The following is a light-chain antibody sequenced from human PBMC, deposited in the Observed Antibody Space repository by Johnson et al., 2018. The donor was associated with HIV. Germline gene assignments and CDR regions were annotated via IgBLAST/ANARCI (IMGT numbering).Light chain of an antibody. Sequence: QSVLTQPPSVSAAPGQKVTISCSGSSSKIGNNYVSWYQQLPGTAPKLLIYENNKRPTGITDRFSGSKSGTSATLGITGLQSGDEANYYCGTWDSSLSGVFGTGTAVTVL. J-gene: IGLJ1*01. CDR1: SSKIGNNY. CDR2: ENN. CDR3: GTWDSSLSGV. V-gene: IGLV1-51*02.